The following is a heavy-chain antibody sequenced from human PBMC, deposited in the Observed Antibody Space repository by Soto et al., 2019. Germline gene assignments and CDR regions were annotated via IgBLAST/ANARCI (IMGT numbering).Heavy chain of an antibody. Sequence: EVQLVESGGGLVQPGGSLRLSCAASGFTVSSNYMSWVRQAPGKGLEWVSVIYSGGSTYYAHSVKGRFTISRDNSKNTLYLIMNSLRAEDTAVYYCARTGPDGSGSYRDYWGQGTLVTVSS. J-gene: IGHJ4*02. CDR2: IYSGGST. CDR3: ARTGPDGSGSYRDY. D-gene: IGHD3-10*01. V-gene: IGHV3-66*01. CDR1: GFTVSSNY.